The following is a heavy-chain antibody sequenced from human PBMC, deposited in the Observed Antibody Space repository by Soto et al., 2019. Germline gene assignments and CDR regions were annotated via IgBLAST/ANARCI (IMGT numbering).Heavy chain of an antibody. J-gene: IGHJ5*02. CDR2: IIPILDSA. D-gene: IGHD6-13*01. V-gene: IGHV1-69*12. CDR3: ARDDGSSWFFEAA. CDR1: GGSISSFA. Sequence: QVQLVQSGAEVKKPGSSVKVSCKASGGSISSFAISWVRQAPGQGLDWMGGIIPILDSANYAQKFQGRVTMTADASTSTVYMELSSLRSEDTTVYYCARDDGSSWFFEAAWGQGTLVTVSS.